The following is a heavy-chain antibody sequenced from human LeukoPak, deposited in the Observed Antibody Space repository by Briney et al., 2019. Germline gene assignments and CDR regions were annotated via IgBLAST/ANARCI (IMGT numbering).Heavy chain of an antibody. CDR2: IIPIFGTA. Sequence: SVKVSCKASGGTFSSYAISWVRQAPGQGLEWMGGIIPIFGTANYAQKFQGRVTITTDESTSTAYMEPSSLRSEDTAVYYCARHIAARLYYYMDVWGKGTTVTVSS. CDR3: ARHIAARLYYYMDV. V-gene: IGHV1-69*05. J-gene: IGHJ6*03. D-gene: IGHD6-6*01. CDR1: GGTFSSYA.